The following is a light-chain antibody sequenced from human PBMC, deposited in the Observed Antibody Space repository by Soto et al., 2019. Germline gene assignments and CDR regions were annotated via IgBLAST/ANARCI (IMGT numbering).Light chain of an antibody. CDR1: HSVSGNY. CDR2: GAS. Sequence: EIVLTQSPGTLPLSPGERATLSCTASHSVSGNYLAWYQQKPGQAPRLLIYGASNRATGIPVRFSGSGSGTDFTLTISSLQPEDFAVYFCHQAFNLPWTFGQGTKV. CDR3: HQAFNLPWT. J-gene: IGKJ1*01. V-gene: IGKV3-20*01.